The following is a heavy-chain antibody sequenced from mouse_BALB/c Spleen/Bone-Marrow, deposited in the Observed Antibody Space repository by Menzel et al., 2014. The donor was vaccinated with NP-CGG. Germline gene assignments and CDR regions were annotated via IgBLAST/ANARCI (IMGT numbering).Heavy chain of an antibody. V-gene: IGHV1-80*01. J-gene: IGHJ4*01. Sequence: LQESGAELVRPGSSVKISCKASGYEFSSYWMNWVKQRPGQGLEWIGQIYPGDGDTNYNGKFKSKATLTADKSSSTAYMQVSSLTSEDSAVYFCARVYYGNLDYWGQGTSVTVSS. D-gene: IGHD2-1*01. CDR2: IYPGDGDT. CDR1: GYEFSSYW. CDR3: ARVYYGNLDY.